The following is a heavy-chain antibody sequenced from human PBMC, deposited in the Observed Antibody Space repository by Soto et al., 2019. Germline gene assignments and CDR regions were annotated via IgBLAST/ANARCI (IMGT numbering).Heavy chain of an antibody. CDR3: ARDFYGGYTYGPGDY. Sequence: EVQLVESGGGLVQPGGSLRLSCEASGFMFSAYWMSWVRQAPGKGLEWVANIHGDGGKIYYVDSVKGRFTISRDNRKRSLYLQMSSLRAEDMAVYYCARDFYGGYTYGPGDYWGQGALVAVYS. J-gene: IGHJ4*02. V-gene: IGHV3-7*01. D-gene: IGHD5-18*01. CDR1: GFMFSAYW. CDR2: IHGDGGKI.